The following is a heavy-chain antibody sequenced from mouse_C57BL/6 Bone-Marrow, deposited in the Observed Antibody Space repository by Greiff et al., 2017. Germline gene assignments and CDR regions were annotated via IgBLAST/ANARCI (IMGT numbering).Heavy chain of an antibody. CDR2: IDPENGDT. J-gene: IGHJ1*03. V-gene: IGHV14-4*01. D-gene: IGHD2-12*01. Sequence: VQLKQSGAELVRPGASVKLSCTASGFNIKDDYMHWVKQRPEQGLEWIGWIDPENGDTEYASKFQGKATITADTSSNTAYLQLSSLTSEDTAVYYCTTNYKFDVWGTGTTVTVSS. CDR3: TTNYKFDV. CDR1: GFNIKDDY.